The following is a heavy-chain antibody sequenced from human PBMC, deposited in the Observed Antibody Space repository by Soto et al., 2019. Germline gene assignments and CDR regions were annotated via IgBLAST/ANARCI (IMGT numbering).Heavy chain of an antibody. CDR1: GFTFSTYS. CDR3: ARESEDLTSNFDY. Sequence: GGSLRLSCVGSGFTFSTYSINWVRQAPGKGLEWVSSISSRSDIYYADSVKGRFTISRDNAKNSVSLQMNSLRAEDTAVYYCARESEDLTSNFDYWRQGTLVTVSS. V-gene: IGHV3-21*01. J-gene: IGHJ4*02. CDR2: ISSRSDI.